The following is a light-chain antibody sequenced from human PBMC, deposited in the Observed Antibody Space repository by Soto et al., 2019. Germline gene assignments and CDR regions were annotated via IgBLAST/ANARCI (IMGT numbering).Light chain of an antibody. J-gene: IGKJ4*01. CDR3: QHRSNWPSVT. CDR2: DAS. V-gene: IGKV3-11*01. Sequence: EIVLTQSPATLSLSPGNRATLSCRASQSVSTSLAWYQHLPGQAPRLLIYDASSRAAGIPARFSGSGSATHFTLSISSLETEDFAVYYCQHRSNWPSVTFGGGTKLEIK. CDR1: QSVSTS.